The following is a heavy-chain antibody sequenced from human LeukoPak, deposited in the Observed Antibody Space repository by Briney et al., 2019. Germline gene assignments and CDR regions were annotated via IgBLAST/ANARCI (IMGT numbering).Heavy chain of an antibody. CDR3: ARHSCSSSTTCSAYFQH. V-gene: IGHV4-59*08. D-gene: IGHD2-2*01. Sequence: SETLSLTCTVSGGSISSYYWSWIRQPPGKGLEWIGYIYYSGSTNYNPSLKSRVTILVDSSKNHFSLKLSSVTAADTAVYYCARHSCSSSTTCSAYFQHWGQGTLVTVSS. J-gene: IGHJ1*01. CDR2: IYYSGST. CDR1: GGSISSYY.